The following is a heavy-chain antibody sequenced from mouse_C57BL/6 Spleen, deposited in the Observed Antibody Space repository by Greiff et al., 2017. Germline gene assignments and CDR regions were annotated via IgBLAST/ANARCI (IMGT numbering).Heavy chain of an antibody. CDR3: SRDDYEYYFDY. D-gene: IGHD2-4*01. CDR1: GYTFTSHW. CDR2: IHPNSGST. Sequence: VQLQQPGAELVKPGASVKLSCKASGYTFTSHWMHWVKQRPGQGLEWIGMIHPNSGSTNYNEKFKSKATLTVDKSSSTAYMQLSSLTSEDSAVYYCSRDDYEYYFDYWGQGTTLTVSS. J-gene: IGHJ2*01. V-gene: IGHV1-64*01.